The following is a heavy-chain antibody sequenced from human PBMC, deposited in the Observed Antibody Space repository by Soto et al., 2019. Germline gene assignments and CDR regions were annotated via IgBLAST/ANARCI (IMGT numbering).Heavy chain of an antibody. CDR3: AGVKGYYYDGMDV. D-gene: IGHD3-22*01. CDR2: IYTSGHT. V-gene: IGHV4-4*07. CDR1: GDSTSSYY. Sequence: KTSETLSLTCPLSGDSTSSYYWSWIRQPDGKGLEWIGRIYTSGHTQYNPSIWSRVTMSVDTSKNQLSLKLSSVTAAATAVYFCAGVKGYYYDGMDVWGQGTTVTVSS. J-gene: IGHJ6*02.